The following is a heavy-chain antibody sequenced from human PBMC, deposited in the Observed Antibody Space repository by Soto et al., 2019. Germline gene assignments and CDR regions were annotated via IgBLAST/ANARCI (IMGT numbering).Heavy chain of an antibody. D-gene: IGHD2-2*01. Sequence: ASVKVSCKASGYTFTGYYMHWVRQAPGQGLEWMGWINPNSGGTNYAQKFQGWVTMTRDTSISTAYMELSRLRSDDTAVYYCARGGGYCSSTSCHAYYYYGMDVWGQGTTVTVSS. V-gene: IGHV1-2*04. CDR3: ARGGGYCSSTSCHAYYYYGMDV. CDR1: GYTFTGYY. CDR2: INPNSGGT. J-gene: IGHJ6*02.